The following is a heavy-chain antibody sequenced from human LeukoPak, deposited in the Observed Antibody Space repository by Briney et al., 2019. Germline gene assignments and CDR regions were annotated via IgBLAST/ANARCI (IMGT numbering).Heavy chain of an antibody. D-gene: IGHD3-10*01. V-gene: IGHV3-30*01. CDR3: ARDYSSGSYPRIYFDY. CDR1: GFTFNNYA. CDR2: ISYDGTNK. J-gene: IGHJ4*02. Sequence: SGGSLRLSCAASGFTFNNYAMYWVRQAPGKGLEWVALISYDGTNKYYADSVKGRLTISRDNSKSTLYVQMNSLRAEDTAVYYCARDYSSGSYPRIYFDYWGQGTLVTVSS.